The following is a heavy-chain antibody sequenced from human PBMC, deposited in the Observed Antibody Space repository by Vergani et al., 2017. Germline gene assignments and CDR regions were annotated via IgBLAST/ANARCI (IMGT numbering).Heavy chain of an antibody. D-gene: IGHD3-16*01. CDR1: GFTLGDYA. Sequence: VHLVESGGGLVQPGRSLRLSCSGSGFTLGDYAMTWVRQSPGNGLEWVGSIRYSGPTYYNLPLQSRTTISLDTSKDQFSLKLSSVTAADTALYFCARHDRKTYTATMGWYDYWGQGILVTVSS. CDR3: ARHDRKTYTATMGWYDY. J-gene: IGHJ4*02. CDR2: IRYSGPT. V-gene: IGHV4-30-2*03.